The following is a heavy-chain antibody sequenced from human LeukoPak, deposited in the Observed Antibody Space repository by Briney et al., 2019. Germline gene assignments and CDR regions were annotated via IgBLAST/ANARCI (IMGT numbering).Heavy chain of an antibody. Sequence: WGSLRLSCVASGLTFSGQWLNWVRQAPGQGLEWVANIKHDGREKYYVDSVKGRFTISRDDGQNSLSLHMNSVRAEDTAIYYCGYTNNFYHWGQGA. J-gene: IGHJ4*02. D-gene: IGHD3-16*02. V-gene: IGHV3-7*01. CDR2: IKHDGREK. CDR1: GLTFSGQW. CDR3: GYTNNFYH.